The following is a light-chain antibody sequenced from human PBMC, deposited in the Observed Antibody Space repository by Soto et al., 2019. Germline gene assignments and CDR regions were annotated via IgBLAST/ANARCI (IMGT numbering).Light chain of an antibody. J-gene: IGLJ1*01. V-gene: IGLV2-14*01. CDR2: SVS. CDR1: ISDIGAYDH. Sequence: QSVLTQPASVSGSPGQSITISCSGTISDIGAYDHVAWYQQFTGKSRKLMIYSVSNRPSGVSNRFSGSKSGNTASLTISGLQAEDEADYYCISYTVSRSYVFGSGTKVTVL. CDR3: ISYTVSRSYV.